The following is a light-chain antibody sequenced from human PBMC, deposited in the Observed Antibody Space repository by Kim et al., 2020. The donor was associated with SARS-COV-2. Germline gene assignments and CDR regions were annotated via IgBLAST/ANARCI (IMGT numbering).Light chain of an antibody. CDR3: QQSNDWPPLT. Sequence: SPGESATHSCRASQTINNKLVWYQHKPGQAPRLLIYDATTRATGVPARFIGSGSETDFTLTISSLQSEDFAVYYCQQSNDWPPLTFGQGTKVDIK. CDR2: DAT. CDR1: QTINNK. V-gene: IGKV3-15*01. J-gene: IGKJ1*01.